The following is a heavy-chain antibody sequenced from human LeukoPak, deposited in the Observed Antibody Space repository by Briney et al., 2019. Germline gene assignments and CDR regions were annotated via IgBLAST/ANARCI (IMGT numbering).Heavy chain of an antibody. J-gene: IGHJ6*02. V-gene: IGHV1-18*01. Sequence: ASVKVSRKASGYTFTSYGIRGVRPAPGQGLERMGWISACNGNTNYEQKLQGRVTMATDTSTRTAYMELRSLRSDDTAVYYCARLKRTGTTWYYYGMDVWGQGTTVTVSS. CDR3: ARLKRTGTTWYYYGMDV. CDR2: ISACNGNT. D-gene: IGHD1-1*01. CDR1: GYTFTSYG.